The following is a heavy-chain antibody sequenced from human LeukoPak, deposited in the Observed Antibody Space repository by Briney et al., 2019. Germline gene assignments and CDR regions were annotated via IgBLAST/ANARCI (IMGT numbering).Heavy chain of an antibody. D-gene: IGHD3-22*01. Sequence: SETLSLTCNVSGDSLSRSPCNWSWIRQPPGKGLVWIGYISQSGNSYFTPSLKSRATISVDTSKNQFSLTLTSVTAADTAVYYCARDQVDYDTPDHFDYWGKGTLVTVSS. CDR1: GDSLSRSPCN. CDR3: ARDQVDYDTPDHFDY. CDR2: ISQSGNS. J-gene: IGHJ4*02. V-gene: IGHV4-30-4*02.